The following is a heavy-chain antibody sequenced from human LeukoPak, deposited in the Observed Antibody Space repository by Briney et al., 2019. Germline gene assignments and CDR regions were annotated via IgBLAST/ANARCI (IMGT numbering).Heavy chain of an antibody. V-gene: IGHV1-8*03. J-gene: IGHJ4*02. Sequence: ASVKVSCKASGYTFTSYDINWVRQAPGQGLEWMGWVTPTTGNTGYAQKFQGRVTITRDTSIGTTYLELSSLRSEDTAMYYCARGETQCMDYWGQGTLVTASS. CDR3: ARGETQCMDY. CDR2: VTPTTGNT. D-gene: IGHD2-8*01. CDR1: GYTFTSYD.